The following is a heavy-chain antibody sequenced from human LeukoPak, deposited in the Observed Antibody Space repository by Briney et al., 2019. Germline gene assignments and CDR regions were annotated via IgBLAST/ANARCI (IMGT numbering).Heavy chain of an antibody. V-gene: IGHV4-59*08. D-gene: IGHD3-22*01. CDR2: IYYGGST. CDR1: GGSISSCY. Sequence: PSETLSLTCTVSGGSISSCYWSWIRQPPGKGLEWIGYIYYGGSTNCDPSLKSRVTIAVDTSKNQFSLKLSPVTAADTAVYYCASPRRYYDSSGQDAFDIWGQGTMVTVSS. CDR3: ASPRRYYDSSGQDAFDI. J-gene: IGHJ3*02.